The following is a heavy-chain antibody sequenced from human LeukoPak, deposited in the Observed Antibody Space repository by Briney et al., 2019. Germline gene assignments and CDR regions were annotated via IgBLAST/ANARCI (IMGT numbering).Heavy chain of an antibody. V-gene: IGHV3-9*01. CDR2: ISWNSGSI. J-gene: IGHJ5*02. CDR3: AKGANVAVAGTYWFDP. Sequence: GGSLRLSCAATGFTFDDYAMHWVRQAPGKGLGWVSGISWNSGSIGYADSVKGRFTISRDNAKNSLYLQMNSLRAEDTALYYCAKGANVAVAGTYWFDPWGQGTLVTVSS. D-gene: IGHD6-19*01. CDR1: GFTFDDYA.